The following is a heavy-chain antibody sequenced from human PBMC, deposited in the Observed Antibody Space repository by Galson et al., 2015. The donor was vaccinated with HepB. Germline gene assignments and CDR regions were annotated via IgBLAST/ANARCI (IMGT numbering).Heavy chain of an antibody. V-gene: IGHV1-8*01. CDR2: MNPDSGNT. CDR1: GYTFISHD. D-gene: IGHD2-8*01. Sequence: SVKVSCKASGYTFISHDINWVRQATGQGLEWMGWMNPDSGNTGYAQKFQGRVTMTRNTSIRTAYMELSSLRSEDTAVYYCARGRYCTSGACPYYFDNWGQGTLVTVSS. J-gene: IGHJ4*02. CDR3: ARGRYCTSGACPYYFDN.